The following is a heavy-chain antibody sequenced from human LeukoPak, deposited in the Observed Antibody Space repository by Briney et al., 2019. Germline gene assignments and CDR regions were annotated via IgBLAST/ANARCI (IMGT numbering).Heavy chain of an antibody. V-gene: IGHV4-59*01. D-gene: IGHD5-12*01. CDR3: ARVTRYSGFGDP. Sequence: PSETLSLTCTVSGGSISSYYWSWIRQPPGKGLEWIGYIYYSGSTNYNPSLKSRVTISVDTSKNQFSLKLSSVTAADTAVYYCARVTRYSGFGDPWGQGTLVTVSS. CDR2: IYYSGST. CDR1: GGSISSYY. J-gene: IGHJ5*02.